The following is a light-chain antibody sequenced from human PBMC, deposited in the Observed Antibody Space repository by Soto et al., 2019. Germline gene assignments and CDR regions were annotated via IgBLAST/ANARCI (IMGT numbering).Light chain of an antibody. Sequence: EIVLTQSPGTLSLSPGERATLSCRASESVSDNYLAWYQQRSGQAPRLVIYGASSRATGIPDRFSGSGSGTDFTLTISRLEPEDFAVYFCQQYGSSPITFGQGTRLEIK. CDR3: QQYGSSPIT. J-gene: IGKJ5*01. V-gene: IGKV3-20*01. CDR2: GAS. CDR1: ESVSDNY.